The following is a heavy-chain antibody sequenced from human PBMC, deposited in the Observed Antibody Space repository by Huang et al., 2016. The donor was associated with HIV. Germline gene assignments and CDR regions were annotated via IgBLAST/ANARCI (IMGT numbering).Heavy chain of an antibody. D-gene: IGHD2-21*02. CDR1: GYTLTNYG. Sequence: QAHLVQSGSELKKPGASVKVFCTAPGYTLTNYGVHWVRQDPGQGLEWRGLFSTHTGNPRNAQGLTVLFFFSLDTFVNTAYLQLTSLKAADSAIYYCVRVRRVMDTYCVADCSTLEAFDIWGQGTVVTVSA. CDR2: FSTHTGNP. J-gene: IGHJ3*02. CDR3: VRVRRVMDTYCVADCSTLEAFDI. V-gene: IGHV7-4-1*02.